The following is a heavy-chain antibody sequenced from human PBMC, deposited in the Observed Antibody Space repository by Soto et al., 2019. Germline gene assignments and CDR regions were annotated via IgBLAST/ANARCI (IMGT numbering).Heavy chain of an antibody. Sequence: GGSLRLSCEASRFTFSNFAMSWVRQAPGKGLEWISTIGVTAGSTYYTDSVRGRFTIARDNSKNTLYLEMNSLRAEDTALYYCAKVMYTWNDVAAFDSWGQGTLVTVSS. V-gene: IGHV3-23*01. CDR3: AKVMYTWNDVAAFDS. CDR2: IGVTAGST. J-gene: IGHJ4*02. D-gene: IGHD1-1*01. CDR1: RFTFSNFA.